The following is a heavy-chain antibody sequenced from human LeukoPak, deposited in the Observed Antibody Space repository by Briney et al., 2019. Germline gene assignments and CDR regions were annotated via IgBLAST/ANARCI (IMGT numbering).Heavy chain of an antibody. D-gene: IGHD5-18*01. CDR3: ARAVVDTAMVKPYYYMDV. CDR1: GGSISSYY. J-gene: IGHJ6*03. V-gene: IGHV4-59*01. Sequence: SETLSLTCTVSGGSISSYYWSWIRQPPGKGLEWIGYIYYSGSTNYNPSLKSRVTISVDTSKNQFSLKLSSVTAADTAVYYCARAVVDTAMVKPYYYMDVWGKGTTVTVSS. CDR2: IYYSGST.